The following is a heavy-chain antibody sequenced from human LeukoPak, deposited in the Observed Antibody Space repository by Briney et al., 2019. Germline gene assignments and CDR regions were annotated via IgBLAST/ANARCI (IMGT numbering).Heavy chain of an antibody. CDR1: GFTFSSYS. CDR2: ISSSSSTI. Sequence: GGSLRLSCAASGFTFSSYSMNWVRQAPGKGLEWVSYISSSSSTIYYADSVKGRFTISRDNAKNSLFLQMNSLRDDDTAVYYCARDLRGTYDYWGQGTLVTVSS. V-gene: IGHV3-48*02. CDR3: ARDLRGTYDY. D-gene: IGHD1-26*01. J-gene: IGHJ4*02.